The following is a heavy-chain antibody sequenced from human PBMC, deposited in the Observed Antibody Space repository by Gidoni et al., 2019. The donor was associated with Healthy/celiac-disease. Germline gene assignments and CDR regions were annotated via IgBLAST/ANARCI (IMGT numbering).Heavy chain of an antibody. V-gene: IGHV3-23*01. D-gene: IGHD5-18*01. CDR3: AQTTAMVTYYFDY. J-gene: IGHJ4*02. Sequence: FTISRDNSKNTLYLQMNSLRAEDTAVYYCAQTTAMVTYYFDYWGQGTLVTVSS.